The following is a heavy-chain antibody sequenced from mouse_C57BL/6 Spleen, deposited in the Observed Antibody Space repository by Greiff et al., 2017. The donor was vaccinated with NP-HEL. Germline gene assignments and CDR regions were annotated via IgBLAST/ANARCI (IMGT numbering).Heavy chain of an antibody. CDR2: INPNNGGT. V-gene: IGHV1-26*01. D-gene: IGHD4-1*01. J-gene: IGHJ2*01. Sequence: EVQLQQSGPELVKPGASVKISCKASGYTFTDYYMNWVKQSHGKSLEWIGDINPNNGGTSYNQKFKGKATLTVDKSSSTAYMELRSLTSEDSAVYYCARGELTGDFDYWGQGTTLTVSS. CDR3: ARGELTGDFDY. CDR1: GYTFTDYY.